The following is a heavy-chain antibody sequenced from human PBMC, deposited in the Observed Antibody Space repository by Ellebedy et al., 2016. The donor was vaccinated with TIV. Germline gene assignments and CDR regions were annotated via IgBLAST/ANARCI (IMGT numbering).Heavy chain of an antibody. Sequence: GESLKISCAASGFTFSIYAMSWVRQAPGKGLEWVSDISGSGGSTYYAGAVKGRFTISRDNSKSTLYLQMNSLRAEDTAVYFCSKDREIQQPEEFDYWGQGTLVTVSS. D-gene: IGHD6-13*01. CDR3: SKDREIQQPEEFDY. V-gene: IGHV3-23*01. CDR1: GFTFSIYA. CDR2: ISGSGGST. J-gene: IGHJ4*02.